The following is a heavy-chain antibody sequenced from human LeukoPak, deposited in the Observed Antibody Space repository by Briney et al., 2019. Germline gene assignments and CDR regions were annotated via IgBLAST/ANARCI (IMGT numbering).Heavy chain of an antibody. Sequence: PGRSLRLSCAASGFTFSSYGMSWVRQAPGKGLEWVSAISGSGGSTYYADSVKGRFTISRDNSKNTLYLQMNSLRAEDTAVYYCAKGGYCSSTSCYFRAGDYAFDIWGQGTMVTVSS. CDR1: GFTFSSYG. V-gene: IGHV3-23*01. CDR2: ISGSGGST. CDR3: AKGGYCSSTSCYFRAGDYAFDI. J-gene: IGHJ3*02. D-gene: IGHD2-2*01.